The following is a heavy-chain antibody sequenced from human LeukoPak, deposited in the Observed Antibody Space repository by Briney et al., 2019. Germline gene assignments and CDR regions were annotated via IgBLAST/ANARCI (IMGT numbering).Heavy chain of an antibody. J-gene: IGHJ4*02. D-gene: IGHD3-10*01. CDR2: ISSSGSTI. Sequence: PGGSLRLSCAASGFTFSSYEMNWVRQAPGKGLEWVSYISSSGSTIYYADSVKGRFTISRDNAKNSLYLQMSSLRAEDTAVYYCARGKQSFDYWGQGTLVTVSS. CDR3: ARGKQSFDY. CDR1: GFTFSSYE. V-gene: IGHV3-48*03.